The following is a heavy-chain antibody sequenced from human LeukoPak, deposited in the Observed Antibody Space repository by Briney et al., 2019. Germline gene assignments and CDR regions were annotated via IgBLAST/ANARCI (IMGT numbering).Heavy chain of an antibody. Sequence: GGSLTLSCAASGFTVSTNYMNWVRQAPGKGLEWVSIIYSGSSTYYTDSVKGRFTISRDNSRNTLYLHMTNLRAEDTAVYYCARVGDHYHWYLDLWGRGSLLTVSS. CDR3: ARVGDHYHWYLDL. CDR1: GFTVSTNY. D-gene: IGHD3-10*01. V-gene: IGHV3-53*01. J-gene: IGHJ2*01. CDR2: IYSGSST.